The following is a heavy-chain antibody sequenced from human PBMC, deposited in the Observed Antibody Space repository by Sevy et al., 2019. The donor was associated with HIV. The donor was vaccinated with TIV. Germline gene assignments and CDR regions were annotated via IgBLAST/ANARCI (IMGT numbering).Heavy chain of an antibody. D-gene: IGHD3-9*01. CDR2: ISYDGSNK. J-gene: IGHJ4*02. CDR1: GFTLSSYA. CDR3: ARDPAVSYDILTGYDLDY. V-gene: IGHV3-30*04. Sequence: GGSLRLSCAASGFTLSSYAMHWVRQAPGKGLEWVAVISYDGSNKYYADSVKGRFTISRDNSKNTLYLQMNSLRAEDTAVYYCARDPAVSYDILTGYDLDYWGQGTLVTVSS.